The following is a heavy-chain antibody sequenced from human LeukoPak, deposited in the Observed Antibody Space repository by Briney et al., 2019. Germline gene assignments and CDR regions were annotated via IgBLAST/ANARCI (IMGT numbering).Heavy chain of an antibody. D-gene: IGHD3-3*02. V-gene: IGHV3-7*01. CDR2: INQVGSVK. CDR1: TLTFSTYW. Sequence: GGSLRLSCAASTLTFSTYWMTWVRQTPGKGLEFVANINQVGSVKNYVGSVKGRFTISRDNAKNSLYLQMNSLRADDTAVYYCARDPGFSSFDYWGQGTLVTVSS. CDR3: ARDPGFSSFDY. J-gene: IGHJ4*02.